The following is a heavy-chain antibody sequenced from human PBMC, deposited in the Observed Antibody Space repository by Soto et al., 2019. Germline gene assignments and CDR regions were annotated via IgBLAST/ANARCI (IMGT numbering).Heavy chain of an antibody. D-gene: IGHD1-1*01. CDR3: ARAGLLWNWNDVPNWFDP. Sequence: ASVKVSCKASGYTFTSYDINWVRQATGQGLEWMGWMNPNSGNTGYAQKFQGRVTMTRNTSISTAYMELSSLRSEDTAVYYCARAGLLWNWNDVPNWFDPWGQGTLVTVSS. V-gene: IGHV1-8*01. CDR1: GYTFTSYD. J-gene: IGHJ5*02. CDR2: MNPNSGNT.